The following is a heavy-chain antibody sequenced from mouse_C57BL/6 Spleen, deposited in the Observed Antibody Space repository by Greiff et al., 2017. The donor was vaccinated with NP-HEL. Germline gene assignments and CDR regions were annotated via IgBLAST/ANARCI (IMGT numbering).Heavy chain of an antibody. CDR1: GYTFTDYY. CDR3: ERVRRTEGNYFDY. Sequence: EVQLQQSGPELVKPGASVKISCKASGYTFTDYYMNWVKQSHGKSLEWIGDINPNNGGTSYKQKFKGKATLTVDKSSSTAYMELRSLTSEDSAVYYCERVRRTEGNYFDYWGQGTTLSVSS. V-gene: IGHV1-26*01. J-gene: IGHJ2*01. D-gene: IGHD4-1*01. CDR2: INPNNGGT.